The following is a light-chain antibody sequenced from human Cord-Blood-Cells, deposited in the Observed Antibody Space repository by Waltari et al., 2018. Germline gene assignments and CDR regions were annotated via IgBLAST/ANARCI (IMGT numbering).Light chain of an antibody. J-gene: IGKJ2*03. Sequence: ELVLTQSPATLSLSPGAIATLSCRASQSVSSSYLAWYQQKPGQAPRLLIYGASSRATGIPDRFSGSGSGTDFTLTISRLEPEDFAVYYCQQYGSSPPSYSFGQGTKLEIK. CDR3: QQYGSSPPSYS. CDR1: QSVSSSY. V-gene: IGKV3-20*01. CDR2: GAS.